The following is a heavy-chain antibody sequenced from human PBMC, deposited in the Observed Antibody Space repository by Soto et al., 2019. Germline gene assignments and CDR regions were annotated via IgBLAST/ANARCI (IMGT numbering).Heavy chain of an antibody. V-gene: IGHV4-59*01. CDR3: ARLKGDYSGYDPYGYYFDY. CDR1: GGSIGSYD. CDR2: IEYSGST. J-gene: IGHJ4*02. Sequence: SETLSLTCTVSGGSIGSYDWSWIRQPPGRGLEWVGYIEYSGSTNYTPSLKSRVTISVDTSKNRFSLKLSSVTAADTAVYYCARLKGDYSGYDPYGYYFDYWGQGTLVTVS. D-gene: IGHD5-12*01.